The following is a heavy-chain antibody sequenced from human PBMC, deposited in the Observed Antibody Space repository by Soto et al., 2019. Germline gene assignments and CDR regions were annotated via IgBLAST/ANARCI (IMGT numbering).Heavy chain of an antibody. CDR3: ARKEVRELLRYYYYGMDV. D-gene: IGHD3-10*01. J-gene: IGHJ6*02. V-gene: IGHV1-3*01. Sequence: ASVKVSCKASGYTFTSYAMHWVRQAPGQRLEWMGWINAGNGNTKYSQKFQGRVTITRDTSASTAYMELSSLRSEDTAVYYCARKEVRELLRYYYYGMDVWGQGTTVTVSS. CDR2: INAGNGNT. CDR1: GYTFTSYA.